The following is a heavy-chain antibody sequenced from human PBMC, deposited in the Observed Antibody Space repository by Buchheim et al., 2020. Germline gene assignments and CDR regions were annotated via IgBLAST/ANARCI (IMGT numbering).Heavy chain of an antibody. CDR3: ARDGAYGDYDP. CDR1: GFTFKTYE. Sequence: EVQLVESGGGLVQTGGSLRLSCAASGFTFKTYEMNWVRQAPGKGLEWVSYISTWATTKYYADSVKGRFSISRDNAKSILYLQMNSLRAEDTAVYYCARDGAYGDYDPWGQGTL. CDR2: ISTWATTK. J-gene: IGHJ5*02. D-gene: IGHD4-17*01. V-gene: IGHV3-48*03.